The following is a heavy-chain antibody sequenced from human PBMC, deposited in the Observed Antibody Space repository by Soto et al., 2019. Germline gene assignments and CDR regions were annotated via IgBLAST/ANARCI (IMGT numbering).Heavy chain of an antibody. J-gene: IGHJ5*02. Sequence: SVKVSCKASGGTFNNNGVTWVRQAPGQGLEWMGGLIPIFGTGSYAQRFQGRVTLIADESTSTAYMELNSLRSEDTAVYYCAIDRMHFDRNGYSGRRLFDPCGQGTLVTVSS. D-gene: IGHD3-22*01. CDR2: LIPIFGTG. CDR1: GGTFNNNG. V-gene: IGHV1-69*13. CDR3: AIDRMHFDRNGYSGRRLFDP.